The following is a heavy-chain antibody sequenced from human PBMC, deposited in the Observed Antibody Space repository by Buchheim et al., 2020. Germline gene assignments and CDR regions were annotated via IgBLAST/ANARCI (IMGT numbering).Heavy chain of an antibody. CDR3: ARDWGEGQLAHYFDY. V-gene: IGHV4-39*07. D-gene: IGHD3-10*01. J-gene: IGHJ4*02. Sequence: QLQLQESGPGLVKPSETLSLTCTVSGDSISISRYYWGWIRQPPGKGLEWIASIYHSGKAYHNPSLQSRVTIPVDTSKNQFSLNLRSVTAADTAVYYCARDWGEGQLAHYFDYWGQ. CDR1: GDSISISRYY. CDR2: IYHSGKA.